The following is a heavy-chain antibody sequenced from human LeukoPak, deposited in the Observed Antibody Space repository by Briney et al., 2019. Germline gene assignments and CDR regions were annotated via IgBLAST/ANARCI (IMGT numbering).Heavy chain of an antibody. J-gene: IGHJ6*02. V-gene: IGHV3-66*01. CDR1: GFTVSSNY. D-gene: IGHD2-21*01. Sequence: GGSLRLSCAASGFTVSSNYMSWVRQAPGMGLEWVSIIYSGDSTFYADSVKDRFTISRDNSKNTLYLQMNSLRAEDTAVYYCARDARRLDLANNYYHCGMDVWGQGTTVTVSS. CDR2: IYSGDST. CDR3: ARDARRLDLANNYYHCGMDV.